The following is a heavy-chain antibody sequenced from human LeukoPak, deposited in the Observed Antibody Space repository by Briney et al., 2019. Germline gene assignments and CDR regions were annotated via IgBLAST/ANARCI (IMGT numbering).Heavy chain of an antibody. Sequence: SETLSLTCTVSGYSISSGYYWGWIRQPPGKGLEWIGEINHSGSTNYNPSLKSRVTISVDTSKNQFSLKLSSVTAADTAVYYCARRGGPWGSYRYRSAFDIWGQGTMVTVSS. J-gene: IGHJ3*02. CDR3: ARRGGPWGSYRYRSAFDI. V-gene: IGHV4-38-2*02. CDR2: INHSGST. CDR1: GYSISSGYY. D-gene: IGHD3-16*02.